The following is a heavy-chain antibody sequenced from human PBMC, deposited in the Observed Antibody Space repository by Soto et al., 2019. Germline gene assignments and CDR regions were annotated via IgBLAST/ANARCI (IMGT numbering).Heavy chain of an antibody. D-gene: IGHD1-26*01. V-gene: IGHV1-2*02. J-gene: IGHJ5*02. Sequence: ASVKVSCKASGYTFTGYFIHWVRQAPGQGLEWMGWINPNSGATKYAQKFQGRVTMTRDTSISTAYMELTLLRSDDTAIYYCARGGSTIPAPLPWGEGTLVPVSS. CDR3: ARGGSTIPAPLP. CDR1: GYTFTGYF. CDR2: INPNSGAT.